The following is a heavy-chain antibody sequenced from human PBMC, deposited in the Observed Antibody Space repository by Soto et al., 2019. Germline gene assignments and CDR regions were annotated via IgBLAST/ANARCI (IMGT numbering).Heavy chain of an antibody. Sequence: GESLKISCKGFGYSFTSYWIGWVRQMPGKGLEWMGIIYPGDSDTRYSPSFQGQVTISADKSISTAYLQWSSLKASDTAMYYCARHVAAVYYGSGSFDYWGQGTLVTGSS. V-gene: IGHV5-51*01. CDR2: IYPGDSDT. CDR3: ARHVAAVYYGSGSFDY. D-gene: IGHD3-10*01. J-gene: IGHJ4*02. CDR1: GYSFTSYW.